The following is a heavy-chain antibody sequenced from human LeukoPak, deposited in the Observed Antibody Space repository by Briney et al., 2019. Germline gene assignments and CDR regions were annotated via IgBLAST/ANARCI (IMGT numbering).Heavy chain of an antibody. J-gene: IGHJ3*02. CDR3: ARHMYSSSWLPIQNAFDI. V-gene: IGHV5-51*01. CDR2: IYPGDSDA. CDR1: GYSFTSYW. Sequence: GESLKISCQGSGYSFTSYWIGWVRQMPGKGLEWMGIIYPGDSDARYSPSFQGQVTISADKSISTAYLQWSSLKASDTAMYYCARHMYSSSWLPIQNAFDIWGQGTMVTVSS. D-gene: IGHD6-13*01.